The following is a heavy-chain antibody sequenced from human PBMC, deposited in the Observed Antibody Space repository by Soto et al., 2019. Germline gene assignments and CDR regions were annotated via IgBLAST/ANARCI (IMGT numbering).Heavy chain of an antibody. Sequence: QVQLQESGPGLVRPWETLSLTCSVSGVSVNSDGYYWNWIRQPPGKGLEWIGRIYTSGSTNYNPSLKSRVTMSVDTSKNQFSLKLSSVTAADTAVYYCARDGRGSGYYGMDVWGQGTTVTVSS. V-gene: IGHV4-61*08. J-gene: IGHJ6*02. CDR3: ARDGRGSGYYGMDV. D-gene: IGHD3-10*01. CDR2: IYTSGST. CDR1: GVSVNSDGYY.